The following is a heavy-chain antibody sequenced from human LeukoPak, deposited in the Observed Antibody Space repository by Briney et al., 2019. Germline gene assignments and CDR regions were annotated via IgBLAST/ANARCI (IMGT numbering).Heavy chain of an antibody. J-gene: IGHJ3*02. V-gene: IGHV4-34*01. CDR3: ATMGWLQLGAFDI. Sequence: SETLSLTCAVYGGSFSGYYWSWIRQPPGKGLEWIGEINHSGSTNYNPSLKSRVTISVDTSKNQFSLKLSSVTAADTAVYYCATMGWLQLGAFDIWGQGTMVTVSS. CDR1: GGSFSGYY. CDR2: INHSGST. D-gene: IGHD5-24*01.